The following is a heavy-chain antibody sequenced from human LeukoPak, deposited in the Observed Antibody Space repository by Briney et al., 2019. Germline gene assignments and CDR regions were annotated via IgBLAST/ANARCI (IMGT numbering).Heavy chain of an antibody. Sequence: SETLSLTCTVSGYSIRSGYYWGWIRQPPGKGLEWIGSINHSGNTYYNPSLLSRVTKTVDTSKNQFSLKLISVTAADTAVYFCASGSGNGRDQYFDTWGQGTRVTVSS. CDR2: INHSGNT. D-gene: IGHD5-12*01. CDR3: ASGSGNGRDQYFDT. J-gene: IGHJ4*02. V-gene: IGHV4-38-2*02. CDR1: GYSIRSGYY.